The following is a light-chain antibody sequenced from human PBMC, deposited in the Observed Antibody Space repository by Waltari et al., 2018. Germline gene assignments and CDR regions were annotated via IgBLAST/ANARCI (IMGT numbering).Light chain of an antibody. CDR2: DAS. CDR3: QKYGTLPAT. J-gene: IGKJ1*01. V-gene: IGKV3-20*01. Sequence: EIVLTQSPGTLSLSPGERATLFCRASQCVTRTLAWYQQKPGQAPRLLIYDASSRATGIPDRFSGSGYGTDFSLTISRLEPEDFAVYYCQKYGTLPATFGQGTKVEIK. CDR1: QCVTRT.